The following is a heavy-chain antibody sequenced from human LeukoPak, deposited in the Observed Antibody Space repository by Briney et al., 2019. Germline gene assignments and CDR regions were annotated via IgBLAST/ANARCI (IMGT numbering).Heavy chain of an antibody. V-gene: IGHV3-30*18. Sequence: GGSLRLSCAASGFTLSSYGMHWVRQAPGKGLEWVAVISYDGSNKYYADSVKGRFTISRDNSKNTLYLQMNSLRAEDTAVYYRAKDIYYDSSTFFDYWGQGTLVTVSS. CDR3: AKDIYYDSSTFFDY. D-gene: IGHD3-22*01. CDR1: GFTLSSYG. CDR2: ISYDGSNK. J-gene: IGHJ4*02.